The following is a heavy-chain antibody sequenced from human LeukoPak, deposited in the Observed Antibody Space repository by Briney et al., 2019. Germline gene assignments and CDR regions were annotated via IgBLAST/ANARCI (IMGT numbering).Heavy chain of an antibody. Sequence: LAGGSLRLSCAASGFTLSNAWMNWVRQAPGKGLEWVSYISSSGSTIYYADSVKGRFTISRDNAKNSLYLQMNSLRAEDTAVYYCAELGITMIGGVWGKGTTVTISS. CDR1: GFTLSNAW. D-gene: IGHD3-10*02. CDR3: AELGITMIGGV. V-gene: IGHV3-48*04. CDR2: ISSSGSTI. J-gene: IGHJ6*04.